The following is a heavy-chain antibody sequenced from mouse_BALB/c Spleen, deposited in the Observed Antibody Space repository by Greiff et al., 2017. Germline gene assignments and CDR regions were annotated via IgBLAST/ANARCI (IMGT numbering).Heavy chain of an antibody. CDR1: GFTFSSYA. V-gene: IGHV5-9-4*01. Sequence: DVHLVESGGGLVKPGGSLKLSCPASGFTFSSYAMSWVRQSPEKRLEWVAEISSGGSYTYYPDTVTGRFTISRDNAKNTLYLEMSSLRSEDTAMYYCARVNRSMDYWGQGTSVTVSS. J-gene: IGHJ4*01. CDR3: ARVNRSMDY. CDR2: ISSGGSYT. D-gene: IGHD2-14*01.